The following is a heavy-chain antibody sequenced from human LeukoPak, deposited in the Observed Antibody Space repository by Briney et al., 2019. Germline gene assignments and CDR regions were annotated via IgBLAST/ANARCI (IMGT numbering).Heavy chain of an antibody. CDR1: GGSFSGYY. J-gene: IGHJ6*02. Sequence: NPSETLSLTCAVYGGSFSGYYWSWIRQPPGKGLEWIGSIYYSGSTYYNPSLKSRVTISVDTSKNQFSLKLSSVTAADTAVYYCARLGYSYGYFYYYYGMDVWGQGTTVTVSS. CDR3: ARLGYSYGYFYYYYGMDV. CDR2: IYYSGST. D-gene: IGHD5-18*01. V-gene: IGHV4-34*01.